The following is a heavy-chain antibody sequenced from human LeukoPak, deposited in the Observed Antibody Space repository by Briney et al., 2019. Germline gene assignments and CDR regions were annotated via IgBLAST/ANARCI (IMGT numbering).Heavy chain of an antibody. CDR3: ARTLDVDTAMGDYYYMDV. D-gene: IGHD5-18*01. CDR1: GGSISSYF. CDR2: IYTSGST. Sequence: SETLSLTCTVPGGSISSYFWSWIRQTAGKGLEWIGRIYTSGSTNYNPSLKSRVTISVDKSKNQFSLKLSSVTAADTAVYYCARTLDVDTAMGDYYYMDVWGKGTTVTVSS. J-gene: IGHJ6*03. V-gene: IGHV4-4*07.